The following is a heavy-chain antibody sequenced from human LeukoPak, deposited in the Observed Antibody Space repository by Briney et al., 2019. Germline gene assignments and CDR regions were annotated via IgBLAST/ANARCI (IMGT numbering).Heavy chain of an antibody. Sequence: GGSLRLSCAASGFTFSSYSMNWVRQAPGKGLEWVSSISSSSSYIYYADSVKGRFTISRDNAKNSLYLQMNSLRAEDTAVYYCARDHFAVAFQSGGTGDYWGQGTLVTVSS. D-gene: IGHD1-1*01. CDR3: ARDHFAVAFQSGGTGDY. CDR2: ISSSSSYI. J-gene: IGHJ4*02. V-gene: IGHV3-21*01. CDR1: GFTFSSYS.